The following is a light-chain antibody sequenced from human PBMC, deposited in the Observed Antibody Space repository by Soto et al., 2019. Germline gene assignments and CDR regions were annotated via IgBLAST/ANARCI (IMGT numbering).Light chain of an antibody. J-gene: IGKJ5*01. CDR1: QNINND. CDR3: QQYENLPT. V-gene: IGKV1-33*01. CDR2: DAS. Sequence: DLQMTQYQSSLSASXXDRVXITRQASQNINNDLNWYQQKPGRAPXXRIYDASNLEAGVPSRFRGSGSGTDLTFTISRLQPEDIATYYCQQYENLPTFGQGTRLEI.